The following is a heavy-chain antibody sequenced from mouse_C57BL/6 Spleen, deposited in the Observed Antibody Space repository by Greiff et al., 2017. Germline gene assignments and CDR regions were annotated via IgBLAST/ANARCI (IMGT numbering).Heavy chain of an antibody. V-gene: IGHV5-4*01. CDR3: ARDREGWGFFDY. CDR1: GFTFSSYA. CDR2: ISDGGSYT. Sequence: EVKLVESGGGLVKPGGSLKLSCAASGFTFSSYAMSWVRQTPEKRLEWVATISDGGSYTYYPDNVKGRFTISRDNAKNNLYLQRSHLKAEDTAMYYCARDREGWGFFDYWGQGTTLTVSS. J-gene: IGHJ2*01. D-gene: IGHD3-3*01.